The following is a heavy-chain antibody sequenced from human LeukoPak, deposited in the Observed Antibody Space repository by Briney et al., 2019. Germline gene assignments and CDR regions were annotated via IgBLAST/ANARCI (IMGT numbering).Heavy chain of an antibody. CDR3: AKASGIAAAGPEDFDY. V-gene: IGHV3-23*01. D-gene: IGHD6-13*01. J-gene: IGHJ4*02. CDR2: ISGSGGST. Sequence: GGSLRLSCAASGFTFSNAWMNWVRQAPGKGLEWVSAISGSGGSTYYADSVKGRFTISRDNSKNTLYLQMNSLRAEDTAVYNCAKASGIAAAGPEDFDYWGQGTLVTVSS. CDR1: GFTFSNAW.